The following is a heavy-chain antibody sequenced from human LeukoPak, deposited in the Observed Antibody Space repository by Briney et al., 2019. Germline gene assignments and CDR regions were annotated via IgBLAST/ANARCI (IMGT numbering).Heavy chain of an antibody. CDR1: GYTFTSYY. Sequence: ASVKVSCKASGYTFTSYYMHWVRQAPGQGLEWMGGIIPIFGTANYAQKFQGRVTMTTDTSTSTIFMELRSLTSDDTAVYYCARNAAITGLYYMDVWGKGTTVTISS. D-gene: IGHD1-20*01. CDR3: ARNAAITGLYYMDV. CDR2: IIPIFGTA. J-gene: IGHJ6*03. V-gene: IGHV1-46*01.